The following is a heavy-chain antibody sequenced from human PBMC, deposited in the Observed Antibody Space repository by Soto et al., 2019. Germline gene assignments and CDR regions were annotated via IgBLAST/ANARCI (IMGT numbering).Heavy chain of an antibody. D-gene: IGHD3-10*01. J-gene: IGHJ6*02. V-gene: IGHV1-69*06. Sequence: QVQLVQSGAEAGKPGSSVKVSCRASGGIFSSFTISWVRQAPGQGLEWLGGIIPIFDTPTYAQNFQGRVTITADKSPNTVYMELSSLRSEDTAVYYCATHGATTMARGAMKHYYYVMDVWGQGTTVTVSS. CDR3: ATHGATTMARGAMKHYYYVMDV. CDR1: GGIFSSFT. CDR2: IIPIFDTP.